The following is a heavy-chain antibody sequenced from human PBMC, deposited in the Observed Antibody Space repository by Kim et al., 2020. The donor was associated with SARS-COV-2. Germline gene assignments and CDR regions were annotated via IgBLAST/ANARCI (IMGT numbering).Heavy chain of an antibody. V-gene: IGHV3-30*04. D-gene: IGHD4-17*01. Sequence: GGSLRLSCAASGFTFSSYAMHWVRPAPGKGLEWVAVISYDGSNKYYSDSVKGRFTISRDNSKNTLYLQMNSLRAEDTAVYYCARDQATVVTEEIGAFDIWGQGTMVTVSS. CDR3: ARDQATVVTEEIGAFDI. CDR2: ISYDGSNK. CDR1: GFTFSSYA. J-gene: IGHJ3*02.